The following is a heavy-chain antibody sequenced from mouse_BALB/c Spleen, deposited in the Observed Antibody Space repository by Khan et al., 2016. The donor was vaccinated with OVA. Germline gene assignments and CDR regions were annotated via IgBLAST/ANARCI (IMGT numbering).Heavy chain of an antibody. Sequence: VQLQESGAELVKPGASVKLSCKTSGYTFTNYWIQWIKQRPGQGLGWIGQIFPGTGTTYYNEIFKAKATLTIDTSSRTAYMQINSLTSEDSAVYFCARGYFGNYEFAYWGQGTLVTVSP. CDR2: IFPGTGTT. CDR1: GYTFTNYW. V-gene: IGHV1S132*01. J-gene: IGHJ3*01. CDR3: ARGYFGNYEFAY. D-gene: IGHD2-1*01.